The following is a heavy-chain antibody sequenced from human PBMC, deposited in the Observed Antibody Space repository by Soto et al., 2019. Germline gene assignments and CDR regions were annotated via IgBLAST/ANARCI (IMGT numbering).Heavy chain of an antibody. J-gene: IGHJ4*02. Sequence: PGGSLRLCCADSGFTIRGFGMNWVRQAPGKGLEWVARISNDGSNAYYVDSVKGRFTIYTDNCKHTLYLPMASLRAEDTAVYYCGKGEVRGLILLCFDSLGLGTLLTVSS. V-gene: IGHV3-30*18. CDR2: ISNDGSNA. D-gene: IGHD3-10*01. CDR3: GKGEVRGLILLCFDS. CDR1: GFTIRGFG.